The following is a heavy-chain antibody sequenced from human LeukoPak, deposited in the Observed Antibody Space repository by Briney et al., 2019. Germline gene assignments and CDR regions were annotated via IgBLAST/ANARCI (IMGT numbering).Heavy chain of an antibody. V-gene: IGHV3-21*01. D-gene: IGHD3-22*01. Sequence: GGSLRLSCAASGFSFSSYTMNWVRQAPGKGLEWVSSISSSSSYIYYADSVKGRFTISRDNAKNSLYLQVNSLRAEGTAVYYCASSMYYYDSSGYYFDYWGQGTLVTVSS. J-gene: IGHJ4*02. CDR3: ASSMYYYDSSGYYFDY. CDR1: GFSFSSYT. CDR2: ISSSSSYI.